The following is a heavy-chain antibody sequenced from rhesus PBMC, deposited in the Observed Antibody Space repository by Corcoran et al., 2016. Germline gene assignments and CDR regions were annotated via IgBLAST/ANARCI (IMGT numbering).Heavy chain of an antibody. D-gene: IGHD5-42*01. Sequence: QVHLQESGPGQVTPSETLSLTCAVFGASIRDYLWSWIRPSPGMGLEWSGEISGNSGPTYYNPSLKSRVTISKDASRNQFSLILNSVTAADTAMYYCSRGGYSTYRDYWGQGILVTVSS. CDR2: ISGNSGPT. CDR3: SRGGYSTYRDY. J-gene: IGHJ4*01. V-gene: IGHV4-80*01. CDR1: GASIRDYL.